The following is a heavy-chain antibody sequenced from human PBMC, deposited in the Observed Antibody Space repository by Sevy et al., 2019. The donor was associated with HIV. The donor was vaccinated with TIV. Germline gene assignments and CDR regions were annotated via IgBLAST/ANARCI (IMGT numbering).Heavy chain of an antibody. CDR1: GYSFITYW. J-gene: IGHJ3*02. D-gene: IGHD4-17*01. Sequence: KQRESLKISCKGSGYSFITYWIGWVRQMPGKGLEWMGLIFPADSNTRYSPSFQGQVTISADKSISTAYLQWSSLKASDTAMYYCARLDYGDSDAFDIWGQGTMVTVSS. CDR2: IFPADSNT. CDR3: ARLDYGDSDAFDI. V-gene: IGHV5-51*03.